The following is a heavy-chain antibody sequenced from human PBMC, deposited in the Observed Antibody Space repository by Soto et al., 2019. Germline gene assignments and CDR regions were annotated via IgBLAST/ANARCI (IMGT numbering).Heavy chain of an antibody. CDR2: ISYDGSNK. CDR3: ARDPPLVTYIAVALDY. D-gene: IGHD6-19*01. Sequence: GGSLRLSCAASGFTFSSYAMHWVRQAPGKGLEWVAVISYDGSNKYYADSVKGRFTISRDNSKNTLYLQMNSLRAEDTAVYYCARDPPLVTYIAVALDYWGQGTLVTVSS. J-gene: IGHJ4*02. V-gene: IGHV3-30-3*01. CDR1: GFTFSSYA.